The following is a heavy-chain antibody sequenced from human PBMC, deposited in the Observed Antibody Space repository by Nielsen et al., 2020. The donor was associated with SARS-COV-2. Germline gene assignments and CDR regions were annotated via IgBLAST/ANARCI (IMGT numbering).Heavy chain of an antibody. CDR1: GFTFSRFG. V-gene: IGHV3-30*03. J-gene: IGHJ4*02. CDR3: ARDRWSSGRDDLQY. CDR2: ISYDGSDQ. D-gene: IGHD6-19*01. Sequence: GESLKISCAASGFTFSRFGMHWVRQTPGRGLEWVAYISYDGSDQYYEDSLKGRFTISRDNSKNTLYLQMNRLRPEDTAVYYCARDRWSSGRDDLQYWGLGTLVTVSS.